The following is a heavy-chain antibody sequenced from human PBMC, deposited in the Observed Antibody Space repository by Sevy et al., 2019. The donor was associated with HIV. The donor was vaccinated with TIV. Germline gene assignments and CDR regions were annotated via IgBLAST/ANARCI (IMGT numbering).Heavy chain of an antibody. CDR2: ISYDGSNK. J-gene: IGHJ6*02. Sequence: GGSLRLSCAASGFTFSSYAMHWVRQAPGKGLEWVAVISYDGSNKYYADSVKGRFTISRDNSKNTLYLQMNSLRAEDTAVYYCARDPYYYGSGRELGYYYYGMDVWGQGTTVTVSS. V-gene: IGHV3-30-3*01. CDR3: ARDPYYYGSGRELGYYYYGMDV. CDR1: GFTFSSYA. D-gene: IGHD3-10*01.